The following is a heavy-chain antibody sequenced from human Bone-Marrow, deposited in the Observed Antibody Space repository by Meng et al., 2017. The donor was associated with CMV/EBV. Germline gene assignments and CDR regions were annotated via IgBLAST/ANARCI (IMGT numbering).Heavy chain of an antibody. V-gene: IGHV3-73*01. CDR2: IRTKANNYAT. J-gene: IGHJ6*02. D-gene: IGHD6-19*01. Sequence: GGSLRLSCAASGFTFSGSTIYWVRQASGKGLEWVGRIRTKANNYATEYAASVKGRFTCSRDYSKSTAYLQINSLKTEDTAVYYCIRGSSGGAYYGLDVWGQGTTVTVSS. CDR1: GFTFSGST. CDR3: IRGSSGGAYYGLDV.